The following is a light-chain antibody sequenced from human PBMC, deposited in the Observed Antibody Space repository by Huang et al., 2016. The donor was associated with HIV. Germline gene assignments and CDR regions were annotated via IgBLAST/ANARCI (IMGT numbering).Light chain of an antibody. CDR3: QQYGSSPAT. CDR2: GAS. CDR1: QSVTNRN. J-gene: IGKJ2*01. V-gene: IGKV3-20*01. Sequence: EIVLTQSPCTLSLPPGDRVTLTCRASQSVTNRNLAWYQQRPGQAPRLLIYGASTRDAGIPDRFSGSGSGTDFILTITRVNPEDFAVYFCQQYGSSPATFGQGTKLEIE.